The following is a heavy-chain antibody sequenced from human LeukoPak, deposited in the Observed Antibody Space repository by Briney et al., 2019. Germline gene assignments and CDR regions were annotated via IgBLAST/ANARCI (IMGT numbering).Heavy chain of an antibody. CDR3: AREGDSSSWSY. Sequence: SSETLSLTCTVSGYSISSGYYWGWIRQPPGKGLEWIGSIYHSGRTYYNPSLKSRVTISVDTSKNQFSLKLSSVTAADTAVYYCAREGDSSSWSYWGQGTLVTVSS. CDR2: IYHSGRT. J-gene: IGHJ4*02. CDR1: GYSISSGYY. V-gene: IGHV4-38-2*02. D-gene: IGHD6-13*01.